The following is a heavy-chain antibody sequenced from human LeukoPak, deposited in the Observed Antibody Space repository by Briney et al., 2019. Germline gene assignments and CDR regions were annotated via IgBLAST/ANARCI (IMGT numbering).Heavy chain of an antibody. Sequence: GGSLRLSCAASGFTFSSYSMNWVRQAPGKGLEWVSSISSGSSYIYYADSMKGRFTISRDNAKNSLYLQMNSLRAEDTAVYYCARDHYYGSGNDAFDIWGQGTMVTVSS. D-gene: IGHD3-10*01. CDR2: ISSGSSYI. CDR1: GFTFSSYS. J-gene: IGHJ3*02. V-gene: IGHV3-21*01. CDR3: ARDHYYGSGNDAFDI.